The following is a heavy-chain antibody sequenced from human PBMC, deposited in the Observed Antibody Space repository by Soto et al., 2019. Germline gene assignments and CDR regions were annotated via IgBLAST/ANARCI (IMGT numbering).Heavy chain of an antibody. V-gene: IGHV3-11*01. D-gene: IGHD3-10*01. CDR3: ARVRYNGSGSSINWFDP. CDR1: GFTFSDYY. J-gene: IGHJ5*02. CDR2: ISSSGSTI. Sequence: QVQLVESGGGLVKPGGSLRLSCAASGFTFSDYYMSWFRQAPGKGLEWVSYISSSGSTIYYADSVKGRFTISRDNAKNSLYLQMNSLRAEATAVYYCARVRYNGSGSSINWFDPWGQGTLVTVSS.